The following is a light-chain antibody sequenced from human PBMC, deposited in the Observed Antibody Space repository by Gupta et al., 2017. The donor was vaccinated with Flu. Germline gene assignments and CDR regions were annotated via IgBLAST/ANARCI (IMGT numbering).Light chain of an antibody. CDR3: AAWDDSLNGWV. Sequence: QSVLTQPPSASGTPGQRVTLSLSGSSSNIGSNTVNWYQQLPETAPKLLVYSNNQRPSGIPDRFSGSKSGTSASLAISGLQSEDEADYYCAAWDDSLNGWVFGGGTKLTVL. CDR1: SSNIGSNT. CDR2: SNN. J-gene: IGLJ3*02. V-gene: IGLV1-44*01.